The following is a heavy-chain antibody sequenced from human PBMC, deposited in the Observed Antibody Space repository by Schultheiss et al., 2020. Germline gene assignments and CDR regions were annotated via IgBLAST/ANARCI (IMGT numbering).Heavy chain of an antibody. D-gene: IGHD2-2*01. CDR3: VRLVVLPTVDENWFDP. V-gene: IGHV4-39*01. CDR1: GEFITSRNYY. Sequence: SETLSLTCTVYGEFITSRNYYWGWIRQPPGKGLEWLGSVFYSVNTYYNPSLKSRVTISLDTSKNQFFLNLGPVTAADTAVYYCVRLVVLPTVDENWFDPWGDEALVNVSS. CDR2: VFYSVNT. J-gene: IGHJ5*02.